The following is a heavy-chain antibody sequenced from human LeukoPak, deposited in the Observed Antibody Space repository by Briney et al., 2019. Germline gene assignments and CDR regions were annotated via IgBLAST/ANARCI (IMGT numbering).Heavy chain of an antibody. CDR2: ISGSGGST. J-gene: IGHJ4*02. CDR3: AKERPYYDFWSGYSYFDY. V-gene: IGHV3-23*01. CDR1: GFTFSSYA. Sequence: GGSLRLSCAASGFTFSSYAMSWVRQAPGKGLEWVSAISGSGGSTYYADSVKGRFTISRDNSKNTLYLQMNSLRAEDTAVYYCAKERPYYDFWSGYSYFDYWGQGTLVTVSS. D-gene: IGHD3-3*01.